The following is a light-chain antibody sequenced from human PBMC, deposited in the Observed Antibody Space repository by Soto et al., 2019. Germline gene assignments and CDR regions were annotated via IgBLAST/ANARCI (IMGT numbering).Light chain of an antibody. CDR2: GAS. CDR3: HHYGGSPIT. V-gene: IGKV3-20*01. CDR1: QSVSSSY. Sequence: EIVLTQSPGTLSLSPGERATLSCRASQSVSSSYLAWYQQKPGQAPRLLIYGASNRATGIPDRFSGSGSGTDFTLTISRLEPEDFAVYYCHHYGGSPITFGQGTRLEIK. J-gene: IGKJ5*01.